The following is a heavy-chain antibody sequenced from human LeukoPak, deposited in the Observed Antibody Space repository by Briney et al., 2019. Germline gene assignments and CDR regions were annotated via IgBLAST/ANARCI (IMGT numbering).Heavy chain of an antibody. V-gene: IGHV4-39*01. J-gene: IGHJ4*02. CDR1: GGSISSSRYY. CDR2: IYYDGST. CDR3: ARGPKHYDILTGIDY. Sequence: SETLSLTCTVSGGSISSSRYYWGWIRQPPGKGLKWIGTIYYDGSTYYNPSLKSRVTISVDTSNNQFSLKLTSVTAADTAVYYCARGPKHYDILTGIDYWGQGTLVTVSS. D-gene: IGHD3-9*01.